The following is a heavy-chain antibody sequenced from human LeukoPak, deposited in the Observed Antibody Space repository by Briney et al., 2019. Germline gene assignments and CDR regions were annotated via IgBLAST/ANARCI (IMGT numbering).Heavy chain of an antibody. V-gene: IGHV4-31*03. CDR1: GGSINSGNYY. D-gene: IGHD6-19*01. Sequence: SETLSLTCTVSGGSINSGNYYWSWIRQHPGKGLEWIGYIYSSGSTYYNPSLRSRLTISVDTSKNQFSLKLSSVTAADTAVYYCASSGVAGTDLGGDYWGQGTLVTVSS. CDR3: ASSGVAGTDLGGDY. CDR2: IYSSGST. J-gene: IGHJ4*02.